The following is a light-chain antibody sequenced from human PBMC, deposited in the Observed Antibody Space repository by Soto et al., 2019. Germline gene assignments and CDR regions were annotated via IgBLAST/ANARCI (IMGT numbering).Light chain of an antibody. J-gene: IGKJ2*01. CDR2: GAS. CDR1: QSVDNN. V-gene: IGKV3-15*01. Sequence: EIMLTQSPATLSVSPGERATLSCRASQSVDNNLAWYQQKPGQAPRLLIYGASTRATGIPARFSGSGYATDFTLTISSLQSEDFAVYYCQQYTNWPLMYTFGQGTKLEIK. CDR3: QQYTNWPLMYT.